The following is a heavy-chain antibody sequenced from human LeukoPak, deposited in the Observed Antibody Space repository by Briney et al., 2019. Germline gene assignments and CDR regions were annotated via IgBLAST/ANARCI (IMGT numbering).Heavy chain of an antibody. CDR3: ARTYCSSTSCQEFDY. D-gene: IGHD2-2*01. Sequence: ASVKVPCKASGYTFTSYGISWVRQAPGQGLEWMGWISAYNGNTNYAQKLQGRVTMTTDTSTSTAYMELRSLRSDDTAVYYCARTYCSSTSCQEFDYGGQGTLVTVSS. V-gene: IGHV1-18*01. CDR2: ISAYNGNT. J-gene: IGHJ4*02. CDR1: GYTFTSYG.